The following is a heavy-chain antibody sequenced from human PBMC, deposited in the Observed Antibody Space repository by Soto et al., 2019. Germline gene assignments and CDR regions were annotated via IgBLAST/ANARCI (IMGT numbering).Heavy chain of an antibody. CDR1: GGTFSSYA. J-gene: IGHJ4*02. CDR3: ASMDGSGYYYINPFDC. CDR2: IIPIFGTA. D-gene: IGHD3-22*01. V-gene: IGHV1-69*13. Sequence: SVKVSCKASGGTFSSYAISWVRQAPGQGLEWMGGIIPIFGTANYAQKFQGRVTITADESTSTAYMELSSLRSEDTAVYSCASMDGSGYYYINPFDCWGQGTLVTVSS.